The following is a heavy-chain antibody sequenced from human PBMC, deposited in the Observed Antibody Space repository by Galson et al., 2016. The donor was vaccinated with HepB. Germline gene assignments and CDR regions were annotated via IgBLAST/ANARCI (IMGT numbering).Heavy chain of an antibody. CDR1: GFTFSSYW. V-gene: IGHV3-7*01. J-gene: IGHJ4*02. CDR3: ARGSNWDLGY. CDR2: IKPDGSDK. D-gene: IGHD6-13*01. Sequence: SLRLSCAASGFTFSSYWMSWVRQAPGKGLECVANIKPDGSDKYYVDSVKGRFAISRDNAKNSLYLQINSLRAEDTAVYYCARGSNWDLGYWGQGTLVTVSS.